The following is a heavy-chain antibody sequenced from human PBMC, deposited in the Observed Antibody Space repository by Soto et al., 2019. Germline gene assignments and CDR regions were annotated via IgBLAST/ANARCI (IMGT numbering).Heavy chain of an antibody. Sequence: SETLSLTCTVSGGSISSGGYYWSWIRQHPGKGLEWIGYIYYSGSTYYNPSLKSRVTISVDTSKNQFSLKLSSVTAADTAVYYCARTSGSTMVRGVISPPRYWGQGTLVTVSS. V-gene: IGHV4-31*03. CDR3: ARTSGSTMVRGVISPPRY. CDR1: GGSISSGGYY. J-gene: IGHJ4*02. D-gene: IGHD3-10*01. CDR2: IYYSGST.